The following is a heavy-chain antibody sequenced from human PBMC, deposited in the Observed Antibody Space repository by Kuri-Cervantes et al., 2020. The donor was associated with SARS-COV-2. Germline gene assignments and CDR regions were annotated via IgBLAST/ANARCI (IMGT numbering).Heavy chain of an antibody. CDR3: ARRFPYGGIGDLDY. CDR2: INAGNGNT. CDR1: GGTFTSFA. J-gene: IGHJ4*02. V-gene: IGHV1-3*01. Sequence: ASVKVSCKASGGTFTSFAMHWVRQAPGHRPEWLGWINAGNGNTKYSQKFQGRVTFTSDTSASTAYMELGSLRSEDTAVYYCARRFPYGGIGDLDYWGQGALVTVSS. D-gene: IGHD4-23*01.